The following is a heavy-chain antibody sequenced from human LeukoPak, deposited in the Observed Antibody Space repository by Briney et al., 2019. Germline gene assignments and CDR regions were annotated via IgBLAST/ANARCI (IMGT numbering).Heavy chain of an antibody. CDR2: IYHSGST. Sequence: PSQTLSLTCTVSGGSIRSGGYYWSWIRQPPGKGLEWIGYIYHSGSTYYNPSLKSRVTISVDRSKNQFSLKLSSVTTADTAVYYCALKAAAGGFDYWGQGTLVTVSS. CDR3: ALKAAAGGFDY. CDR1: GGSIRSGGYY. J-gene: IGHJ4*02. D-gene: IGHD6-13*01. V-gene: IGHV4-30-2*01.